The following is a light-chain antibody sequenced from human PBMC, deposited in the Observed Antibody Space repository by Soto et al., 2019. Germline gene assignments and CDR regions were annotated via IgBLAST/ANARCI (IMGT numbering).Light chain of an antibody. CDR1: QTISTY. V-gene: IGKV1-39*01. CDR2: DAS. J-gene: IGKJ1*01. CDR3: QQTYNTPLT. Sequence: IPMTQSPSSLDASVGDRITITCRASQTISTYVNWYRQKSGAAPELLLYDASTLQSGVPSRFSGGASGTDFTLTISSLQLEDFATYYCQQTYNTPLTFGQGTKVEIK.